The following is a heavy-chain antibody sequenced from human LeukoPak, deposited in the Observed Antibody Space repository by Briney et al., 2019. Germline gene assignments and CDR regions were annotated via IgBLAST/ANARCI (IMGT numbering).Heavy chain of an antibody. Sequence: GGSLRLSCAASGFTFSSYGMHWVRQAPGKGLEWVAFIRYDGSNKYYADSVKGRFTISRDNSKNTLYLQMNSLRAEDTAVYYCAKDKLKSSSQIRGYYFDYWGQGTLVTVSS. D-gene: IGHD6-13*01. V-gene: IGHV3-30*02. CDR3: AKDKLKSSSQIRGYYFDY. J-gene: IGHJ4*02. CDR2: IRYDGSNK. CDR1: GFTFSSYG.